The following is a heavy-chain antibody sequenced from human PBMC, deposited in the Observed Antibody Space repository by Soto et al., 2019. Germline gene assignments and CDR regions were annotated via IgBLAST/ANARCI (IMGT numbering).Heavy chain of an antibody. Sequence: SETLSLTCTVSGDSISSYYWSWIRQPPGKGLEWIGYIHYSGSTNYNPSLKSRVTISVDTSKNQFSLRLSSVTAADTAVYYCARGGGDGYNFGAFDIWGQGTMVTVSS. CDR2: IHYSGST. J-gene: IGHJ3*02. V-gene: IGHV4-59*08. D-gene: IGHD5-12*01. CDR1: GDSISSYY. CDR3: ARGGGDGYNFGAFDI.